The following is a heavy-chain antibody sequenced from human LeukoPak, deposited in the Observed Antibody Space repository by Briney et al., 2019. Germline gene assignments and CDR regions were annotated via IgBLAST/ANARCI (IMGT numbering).Heavy chain of an antibody. CDR2: IYYTGST. D-gene: IGHD6-19*01. V-gene: IGHV4-59*01. CDR1: GASISSYY. CDR3: ARDQSDSSGWFGDAFDT. Sequence: SETLSLTCTVSGASISSYYWSWIRQPPGKGLEWIGYIYYTGSTNYNPSLKSRVTISVDTSKNQFSLKLSSVTAADTAVYYCARDQSDSSGWFGDAFDTWGQGTMVTVSS. J-gene: IGHJ3*02.